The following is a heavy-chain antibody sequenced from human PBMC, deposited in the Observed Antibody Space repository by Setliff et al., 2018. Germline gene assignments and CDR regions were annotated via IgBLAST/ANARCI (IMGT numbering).Heavy chain of an antibody. CDR2: IKQDGSEK. D-gene: IGHD6-13*01. CDR1: GFTFSSYW. V-gene: IGHV3-7*03. J-gene: IGHJ4*02. Sequence: PGGSLRLSCAASGFTFSSYWMSWVRQAPGKGLEWVANIKQDGSEKYYVDSVKGRFTISRDNAKNSLYLQMNSLRAEDTAVYYCASEGRAPYSSSWYDYWGQGTLVTVSS. CDR3: ASEGRAPYSSSWYDY.